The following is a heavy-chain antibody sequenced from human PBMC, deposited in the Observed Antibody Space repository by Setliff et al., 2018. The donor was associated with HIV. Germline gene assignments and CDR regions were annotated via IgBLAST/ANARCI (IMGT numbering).Heavy chain of an antibody. Sequence: SETLSLTCTVSGDSINTHSWSWIRQPPGKGLEWIGCISHSGNTNFNPSLNSRVTISLDTSKNQFSLRLTSLTAADTAIYYCARSTVGAGASFPCGRGILVTASS. CDR1: GDSINTHS. D-gene: IGHD1-26*01. CDR3: ARSTVGAGASFP. CDR2: ISHSGNT. J-gene: IGHJ5*02. V-gene: IGHV4-59*11.